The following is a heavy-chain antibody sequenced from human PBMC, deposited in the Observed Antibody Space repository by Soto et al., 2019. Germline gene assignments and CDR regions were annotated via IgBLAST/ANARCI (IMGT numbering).Heavy chain of an antibody. CDR1: GYSFTDYH. D-gene: IGHD3-16*02. CDR3: ARGLLVSY. V-gene: IGHV1-8*02. CDR2: MNPNSGNT. Sequence: ASVKVSCKASGYSFTDYHIHWVRQAPGQGLEWLGWMNPNSGNTGYAQKFQGRVTMTRNTSISTAYMELSSLRSEATAVYYCARGLLVSYWGQRNLVTISS. J-gene: IGHJ4*02.